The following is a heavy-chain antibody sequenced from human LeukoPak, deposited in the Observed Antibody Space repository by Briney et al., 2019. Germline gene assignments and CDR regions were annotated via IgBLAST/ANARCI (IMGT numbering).Heavy chain of an antibody. CDR3: ARDPGDYAPKGYFDY. V-gene: IGHV1-46*01. J-gene: IGHJ4*02. D-gene: IGHD4-17*01. CDR1: GYTFTSCY. CDR2: INPSGGST. Sequence: ASAKVSCKASGYTFTSCYMHWVRQAPGQGLEWMGIINPSGGSTSYAQKFQGRVTMTRDMSTSTVYMELSSLRSEDTAVYYCARDPGDYAPKGYFDYWGQGTLVTVSS.